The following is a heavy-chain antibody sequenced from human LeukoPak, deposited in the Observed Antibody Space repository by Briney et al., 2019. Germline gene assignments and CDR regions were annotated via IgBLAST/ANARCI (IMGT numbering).Heavy chain of an antibody. CDR2: IIPIFGTA. CDR1: GGTFSSYA. D-gene: IGHD3-22*01. J-gene: IGHJ3*02. V-gene: IGHV1-69*05. CDR3: ARVYDSSVDDAFDI. Sequence: SVKVSCKASGGTFSSYAISWVRQAPGQGLDWMGGIIPIFGTANYAQKFQGRVTITTDESTNTAYMELSSLRSEDTAVYYCARVYDSSVDDAFDIWGQGTMVTVSS.